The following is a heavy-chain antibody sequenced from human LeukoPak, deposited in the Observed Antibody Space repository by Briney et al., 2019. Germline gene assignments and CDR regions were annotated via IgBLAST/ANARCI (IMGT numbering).Heavy chain of an antibody. D-gene: IGHD6-13*01. J-gene: IGHJ4*02. CDR1: GGSISSSNS. CDR3: ARGSSSSWYGDYFDY. V-gene: IGHV4-4*02. CDR2: IYHSGST. Sequence: SQTLSLTCAVSGGSISSSNSWSWVRQPPGKGLEWIGEIYHSGSTNYNPSLKSRVTISVDKSKNQFSLKLSSVTAADTAVYYCARGSSSSWYGDYFDYWGQGTLVTVSS.